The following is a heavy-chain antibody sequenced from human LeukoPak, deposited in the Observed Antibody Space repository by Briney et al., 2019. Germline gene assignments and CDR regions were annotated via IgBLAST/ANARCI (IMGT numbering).Heavy chain of an antibody. CDR2: ISSSSSYI. CDR3: ARERDSSSFFDY. D-gene: IGHD6-6*01. CDR1: GFTFSSYS. V-gene: IGHV3-21*01. J-gene: IGHJ4*02. Sequence: GGSLRLSCAASGFTFSSYSMTWVRQAPGKGLEWVSSISSSSSYIYYADSVKGRLTISRDNAKNSLYLQMNSLRAEDTAVYYCARERDSSSFFDYWGQGTLVTVSS.